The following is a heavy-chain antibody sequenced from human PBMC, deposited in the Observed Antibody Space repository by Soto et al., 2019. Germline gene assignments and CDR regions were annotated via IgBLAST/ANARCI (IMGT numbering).Heavy chain of an antibody. Sequence: SVKVSCKASGGTFSSYAISWVRQAPGQGLEWMGGIIPIFGTANYAQKFQGRVTITAEASTSTAYTELSSLTSEDTAVYYCAGGPPDIVVIPAATRFAYLCGGTLVAVSS. V-gene: IGHV1-69*13. CDR1: GGTFSSYA. CDR2: IIPIFGTA. J-gene: IGHJ4*02. D-gene: IGHD2-2*01. CDR3: AGGPPDIVVIPAATRFAY.